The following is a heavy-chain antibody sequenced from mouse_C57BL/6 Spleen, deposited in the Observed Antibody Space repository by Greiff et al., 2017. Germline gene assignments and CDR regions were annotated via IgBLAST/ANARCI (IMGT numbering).Heavy chain of an antibody. D-gene: IGHD2-4*01. CDR3: ARNDDYDEATGLAY. V-gene: IGHV2-9-1*01. J-gene: IGHJ3*01. CDR2: IWTGGGT. CDR1: GFSLTSYA. Sequence: QVQLQQSGPGLVAPSQSLSITCTVSGFSLTSYAISWVRQPPGKGLEWLGVIWTGGGTNYNSALKSRLSISKDNSKSQVFLKMNSLQTDDTARDYGARNDDYDEATGLAYWGQGTLVTVSA.